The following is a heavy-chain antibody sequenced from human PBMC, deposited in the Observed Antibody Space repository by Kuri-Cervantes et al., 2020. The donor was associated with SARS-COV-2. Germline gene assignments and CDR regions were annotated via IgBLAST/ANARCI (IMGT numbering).Heavy chain of an antibody. V-gene: IGHV3-21*01. CDR2: ISSSSSYI. J-gene: IGHJ3*02. D-gene: IGHD6-13*01. Sequence: GGSLRLCCAASGFTFDDYAMHWVRQAPGKGLEWVSSISSSSSYIYYADSVKGRFTISRDNAKNSLYLQMNSLRAEDTAVYYCARERGSSWYSSKAFDIWGQETMVTVSS. CDR3: ARERGSSWYSSKAFDI. CDR1: GFTFDDYA.